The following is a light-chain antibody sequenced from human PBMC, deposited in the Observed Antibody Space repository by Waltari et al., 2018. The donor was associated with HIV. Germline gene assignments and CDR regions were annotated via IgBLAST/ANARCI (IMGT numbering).Light chain of an antibody. CDR2: AAS. V-gene: IGKV1-27*01. CDR1: QDISNY. Sequence: DIQMTQSQSSLSASVGDRVTITCRASQDISNYLAWYQQKPGKIPKLLIYAASSLHSGVPSRFSGSGSGTDFTLTIGGLQPEDVATYYCQKYDSAPRTFGQGTKVEIK. CDR3: QKYDSAPRT. J-gene: IGKJ1*01.